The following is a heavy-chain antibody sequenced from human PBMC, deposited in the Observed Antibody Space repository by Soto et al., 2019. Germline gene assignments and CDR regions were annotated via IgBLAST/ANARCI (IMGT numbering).Heavy chain of an antibody. CDR2: IYYSGST. CDR1: GGSISSGDYY. D-gene: IGHD3-3*01. V-gene: IGHV4-31*03. CDR3: ARWWSGSRQGVDP. J-gene: IGHJ5*02. Sequence: QVQLQESGPGLVKPSQTLSLTCTVSGGSISSGDYYWSWIRQHPGKGLEWIGYIYYSGSTYYNPSLKRRVTISVDTSKNQSSLKLSSVTAADTAVYYCARWWSGSRQGVDPWGQGDLVTVSS.